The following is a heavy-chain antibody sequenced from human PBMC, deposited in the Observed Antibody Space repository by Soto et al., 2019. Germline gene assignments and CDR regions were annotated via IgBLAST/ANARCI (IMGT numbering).Heavy chain of an antibody. D-gene: IGHD4-17*01. CDR3: AKDLSRWHHYAFDS. J-gene: IGHJ5*01. CDR1: GFTFSNYG. CDR2: ISTNGDTA. V-gene: IGHV3-23*01. Sequence: EVQLLESGGGLLQPGGSLRLSCAASGFTFSNYGMNWVRQAPGKGPEWVSGISTNGDTANYADSVKGRFTISRDNSKKALYTQMNGLRPEDTAVYYCAKDLSRWHHYAFDSWGQETLVTVSS.